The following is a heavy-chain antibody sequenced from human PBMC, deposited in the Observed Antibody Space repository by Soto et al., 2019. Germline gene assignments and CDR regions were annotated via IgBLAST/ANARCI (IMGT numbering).Heavy chain of an antibody. D-gene: IGHD4-4*01. J-gene: IGHJ4*02. V-gene: IGHV1-18*01. Sequence: ASVKGSCKASGYTFTSYGISWVRQAPGQGLEWMGWISAYNGNTNYAQKLQGRVTMTTDTSTSTAYMELRSLRSDDTAVYYCARSAVTAYYFDYWGQGTLVTVSS. CDR2: ISAYNGNT. CDR1: GYTFTSYG. CDR3: ARSAVTAYYFDY.